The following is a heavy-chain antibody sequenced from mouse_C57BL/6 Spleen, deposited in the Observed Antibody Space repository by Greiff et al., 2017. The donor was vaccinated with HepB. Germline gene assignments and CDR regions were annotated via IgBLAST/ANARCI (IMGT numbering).Heavy chain of an antibody. J-gene: IGHJ3*01. CDR3: ARSETAQATPFAY. D-gene: IGHD3-2*02. V-gene: IGHV1-54*01. Sequence: VQLQQSGAELVRPGPSVKVSCKASGYAFTNYLIEWVKQRPGQGLEWIGVINPGSGGTNYNEKFKGKATLTADKSSSTAYMQLSSLTSEDSAVYFCARSETAQATPFAYWGQGTLVTVSA. CDR2: INPGSGGT. CDR1: GYAFTNYL.